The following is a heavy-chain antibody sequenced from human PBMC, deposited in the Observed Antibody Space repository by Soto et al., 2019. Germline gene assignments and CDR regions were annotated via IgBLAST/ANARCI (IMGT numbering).Heavy chain of an antibody. D-gene: IGHD6-13*01. V-gene: IGHV2-5*02. Sequence: QITLKESGPTLVKPTQTLTLTCTFSGFSLSTSGVGVGWIRQPPGKALEWLALIYWDDDKRYSPSLKSRLTITKDTSKNQVVLTMTNMDPVDTATYYCAHRRRETYSSRWSYFDYWGQGTLVTVSS. CDR3: AHRRRETYSSRWSYFDY. J-gene: IGHJ4*02. CDR1: GFSLSTSGVG. CDR2: IYWDDDK.